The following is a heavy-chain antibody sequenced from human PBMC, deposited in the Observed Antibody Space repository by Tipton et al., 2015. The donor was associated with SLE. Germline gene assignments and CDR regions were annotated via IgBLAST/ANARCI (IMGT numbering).Heavy chain of an antibody. J-gene: IGHJ2*01. CDR1: GFTFDDYT. CDR2: ISWDVSST. D-gene: IGHD6-19*01. CDR3: ARATHSSGWYIDL. Sequence: SLRLSCAASGFTFDDYTMHWVRQAPGKGLEWVSLISWDVSSTYYADSVKGRFTISRDNSKNSLYLQMNSLRTEDTALHYCARATHSSGWYIDLWGRGTLVTVSS. V-gene: IGHV3-43*01.